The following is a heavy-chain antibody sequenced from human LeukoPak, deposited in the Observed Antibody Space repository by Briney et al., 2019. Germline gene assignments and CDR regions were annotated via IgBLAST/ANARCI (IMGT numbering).Heavy chain of an antibody. CDR1: GFSVSSNY. J-gene: IGHJ4*02. V-gene: IGHV3-66*01. D-gene: IGHD2-15*01. CDR3: ARNTLLRD. CDR2: IYSADST. Sequence: GGSRRLSCAASGFSVSSNYMSWVRQAAGKWLEWVSLIYSADSTYYADCLKGRFTISRDNSQNMLYLQMNSLSAEDTAVYYCARNTLLRDWGQGTLVNVSP.